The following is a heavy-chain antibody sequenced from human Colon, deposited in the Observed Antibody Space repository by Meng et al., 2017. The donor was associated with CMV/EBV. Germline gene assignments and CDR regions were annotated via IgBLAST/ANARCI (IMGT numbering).Heavy chain of an antibody. J-gene: IGHJ4*02. Sequence: GGSRRLSCAASGFTFDKYWMTWVRQAPGKGLEWVANIQENGNEKNYPDSVKGRFTISRDNSKNLVHLQMTDLRAEDTSVYYCARWGGEGSTSGFDYWGQGTLVTVSS. CDR3: ARWGGEGSTSGFDY. D-gene: IGHD2/OR15-2a*01. V-gene: IGHV3-7*01. CDR1: GFTFDKYW. CDR2: IQENGNEK.